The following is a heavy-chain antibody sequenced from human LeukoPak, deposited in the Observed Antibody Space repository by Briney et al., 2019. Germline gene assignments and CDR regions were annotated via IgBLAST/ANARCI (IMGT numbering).Heavy chain of an antibody. D-gene: IGHD5-24*01. CDR3: AKQMAVDYFDY. J-gene: IGHJ4*02. CDR1: GFTFSNFG. Sequence: GGSLRLSCAASGFTFSNFGMHWVRQAPGKGLEWVAVISYDGKNEYYTDSVKGRFTISRDNAKNTLYLQMNSLRAEDTAVYYCAKQMAVDYFDYWGQGTLVTVSS. V-gene: IGHV3-30*18. CDR2: ISYDGKNE.